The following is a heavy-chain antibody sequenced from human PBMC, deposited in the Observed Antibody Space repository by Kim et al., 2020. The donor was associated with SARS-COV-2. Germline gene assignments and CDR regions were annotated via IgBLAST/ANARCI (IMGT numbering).Heavy chain of an antibody. J-gene: IGHJ4*02. Sequence: TDYSTSLWSRVTVSVDTSKNQFSLKLSSVTAADTAVYYCARLDSSGYADYWGQGTLVTVSS. D-gene: IGHD3-22*01. CDR2: T. CDR3: ARLDSSGYADY. V-gene: IGHV4-39*01.